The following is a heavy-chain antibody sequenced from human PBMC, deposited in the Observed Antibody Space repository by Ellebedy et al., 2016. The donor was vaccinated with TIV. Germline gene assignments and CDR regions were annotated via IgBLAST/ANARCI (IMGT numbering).Heavy chain of an antibody. CDR3: ARRDGENHGADY. CDR1: GYTFSVYW. D-gene: IGHD5-24*01. V-gene: IGHV5-51*01. Sequence: GESLKISCKGSGYTFSVYWIAWVRQMPGKGLEWMGSIYPGDSDARYSPSFQVQVTISGDKSSHTAYLQWSSLKASDTAIYYCARRDGENHGADYWGQGTLVTVSS. J-gene: IGHJ4*02. CDR2: IYPGDSDA.